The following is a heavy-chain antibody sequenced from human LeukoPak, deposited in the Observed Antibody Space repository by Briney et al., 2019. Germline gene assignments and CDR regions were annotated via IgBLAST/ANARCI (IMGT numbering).Heavy chain of an antibody. V-gene: IGHV3-30*02. CDR2: IRYDGSNK. J-gene: IGHJ6*03. Sequence: GGSLRLSCAASGFTFSSYGMHWVRQAPGKGLEWVAFIRYDGSNKYYADSVKGRFTISRDNSKNTLYLQMNSLKTEDTAVYYCTTGGYYLVYYYYYMDVWGKGTTVTVSS. CDR3: TTGGYYLVYYYYYMDV. CDR1: GFTFSSYG. D-gene: IGHD3-22*01.